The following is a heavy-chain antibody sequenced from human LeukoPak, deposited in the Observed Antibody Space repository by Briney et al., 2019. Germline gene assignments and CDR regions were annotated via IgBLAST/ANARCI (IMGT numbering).Heavy chain of an antibody. D-gene: IGHD6-13*01. Sequence: GGSLRLSRVASGFTFSDYYMSWIRQAPGKGLEGVSYISSSSDYTNYADSVRGRFTISRDNAKNSLYLQMNSLRAEDTAVYYCARPPYSSSWDPGWFDPWGQGTLITVSS. V-gene: IGHV3-11*06. J-gene: IGHJ5*02. CDR1: GFTFSDYY. CDR3: ARPPYSSSWDPGWFDP. CDR2: ISSSSDYT.